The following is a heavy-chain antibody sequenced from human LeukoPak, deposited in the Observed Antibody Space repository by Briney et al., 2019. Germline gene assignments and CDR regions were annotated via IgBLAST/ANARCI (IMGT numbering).Heavy chain of an antibody. V-gene: IGHV4-59*08. CDR2: IYYSGST. CDR3: ARHMWSDY. D-gene: IGHD2-21*01. J-gene: IGHJ4*02. Sequence: SETLSLTCTVSGGSISSYYWSWIRQPPGKGLEWIGYIYYSGSTNYNPSLKSRVTISVDTSKNQFSLKLSSVTAADTAVYYCARHMWSDYWGQGTLVTVSS. CDR1: GGSISSYY.